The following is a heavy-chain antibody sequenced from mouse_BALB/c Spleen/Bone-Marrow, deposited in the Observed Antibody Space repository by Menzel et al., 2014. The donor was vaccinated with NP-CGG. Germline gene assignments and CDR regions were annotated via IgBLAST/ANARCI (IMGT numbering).Heavy chain of an antibody. J-gene: IGHJ2*01. CDR3: ARGWLLRHYFDY. CDR1: GYTFTEYT. D-gene: IGHD2-3*01. CDR2: INPNNGGT. Sequence: EVQLQQSGPELVKPGASVKISCKTSGYTFTEYTMHWVKQSHVKSLEWIGGINPNNGGTSYNQKFKDKATWTVDKSSSTAYMELRSLTSEDSAVYYCARGWLLRHYFDYWGQGTTPTVSS. V-gene: IGHV1-18*01.